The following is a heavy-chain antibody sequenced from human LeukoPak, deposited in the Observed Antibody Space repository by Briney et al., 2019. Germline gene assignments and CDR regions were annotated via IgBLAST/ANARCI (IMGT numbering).Heavy chain of an antibody. J-gene: IGHJ6*02. CDR3: ARSVVPAAMVIYGGGMDV. V-gene: IGHV3-7*01. CDR2: IQQDGSDK. Sequence: GGSLRLSCAASGFTFSGHWMSWVRQAPGKGLEWVANIQQDGSDKNYVDSVKGRFTISRDNAKKSLSLQMNSLRAEDTAVYYCARSVVPAAMVIYGGGMDVWGQGTTVIVSS. D-gene: IGHD2-2*01. CDR1: GFTFSGHW.